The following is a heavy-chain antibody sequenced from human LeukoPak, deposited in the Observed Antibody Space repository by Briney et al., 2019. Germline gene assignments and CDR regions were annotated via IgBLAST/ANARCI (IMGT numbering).Heavy chain of an antibody. J-gene: IGHJ4*02. Sequence: GGSLRLSCVASGFTVSTNYVSWVRQAPGKGLEWVSIVHINGATYYADSARDRFTIYRDNIKNTVFLQMNSLKTEDTAVYYCTKSNSGYDYLFDYWGQGTLVTVSS. CDR1: GFTVSTNY. CDR2: VHINGAT. V-gene: IGHV3-66*01. D-gene: IGHD5-12*01. CDR3: TKSNSGYDYLFDY.